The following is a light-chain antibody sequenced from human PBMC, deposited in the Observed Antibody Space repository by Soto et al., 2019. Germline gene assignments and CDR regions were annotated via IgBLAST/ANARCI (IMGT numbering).Light chain of an antibody. J-gene: IGKJ5*01. CDR1: QSFSSKY. V-gene: IGKV3-20*01. CDR2: AAS. Sequence: EIVLTQSPGALSLSPGERATLSCRASQSFSSKYLAWYQQKPGQAPRLLIYAASSRATGIPDRFSGSGSGTDFTLTINRLEPEDFAVYFCQQVGSSPITFGQGTRLEIK. CDR3: QQVGSSPIT.